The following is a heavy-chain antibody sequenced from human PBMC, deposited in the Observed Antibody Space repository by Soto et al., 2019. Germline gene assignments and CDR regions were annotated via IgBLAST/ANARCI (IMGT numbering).Heavy chain of an antibody. CDR2: ISAYNGNT. V-gene: IGHV1-18*01. CDR1: GYTFTSYG. D-gene: IGHD3-3*01. Sequence: ASVKVSCKASGYTFTSYGISWVRQAPGQGLEWMGWISAYNGNTNYAQKLQGRVTMTTDTSTSTAYMELRSLRSDDTAVYYCAREGGSLRFANYYYYGMDVWGQGTTVTVSS. CDR3: AREGGSLRFANYYYYGMDV. J-gene: IGHJ6*02.